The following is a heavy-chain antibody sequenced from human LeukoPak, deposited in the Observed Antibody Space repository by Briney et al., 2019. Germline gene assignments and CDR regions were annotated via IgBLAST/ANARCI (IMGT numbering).Heavy chain of an antibody. Sequence: GRSLRLSCAASGFTFSSYAMHWVRQAPGKGLGWVAVISYDGSNKYYADSVKGRFTISRDNSKNTLYLQMNSLRAEDTAVYYCARSSGVPAAISRAYFDYWGQGTLVTVSS. CDR1: GFTFSSYA. CDR2: ISYDGSNK. J-gene: IGHJ4*02. V-gene: IGHV3-30*04. CDR3: ARSSGVPAAISRAYFDY. D-gene: IGHD2-2*01.